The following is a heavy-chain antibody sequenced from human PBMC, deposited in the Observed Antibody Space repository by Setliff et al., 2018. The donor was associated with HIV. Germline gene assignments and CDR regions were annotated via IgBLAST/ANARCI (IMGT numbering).Heavy chain of an antibody. CDR1: GGSIGSYR. V-gene: IGHV4-59*08. D-gene: IGHD1-26*01. CDR2: ISYSGTT. J-gene: IGHJ5*02. Sequence: SETLSLTCAVFGGSIGSYRWNWIRQTPGKRLEWIGFISYSGTTDYNPSLKSRVTISIDTSKNQFSLKLTSVTAADTAVYYCASRPGSGSYRNWFDPWGQGTLVTVSS. CDR3: ASRPGSGSYRNWFDP.